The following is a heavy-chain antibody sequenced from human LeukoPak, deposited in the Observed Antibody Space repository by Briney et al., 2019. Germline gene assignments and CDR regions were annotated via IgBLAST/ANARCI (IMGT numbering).Heavy chain of an antibody. CDR1: GFTFSSYW. CDR2: VKPDGSDN. D-gene: IGHD6-19*01. V-gene: IGHV3-7*03. Sequence: GGSLRLSCEASGFTFSSYWMNWVRQVPGKGLEWVASVKPDGSDNFYVDSVKGRFTISRDNAKNSLYLQMSSLRVEDTAFYYCAKDNRRHYTSGPNPDSLHWGQGALVTVSS. CDR3: AKDNRRHYTSGPNPDSLH. J-gene: IGHJ4*02.